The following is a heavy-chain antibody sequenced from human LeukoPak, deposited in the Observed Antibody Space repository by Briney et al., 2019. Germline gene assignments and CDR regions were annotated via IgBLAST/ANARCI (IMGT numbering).Heavy chain of an antibody. CDR1: GGSISSYY. J-gene: IGHJ4*02. V-gene: IGHV4-4*07. Sequence: SETLSLTCTVSGGSISSYYWSWIRQPAGKGLEWIGRIYTSGSTNYSPSLKSRVTISVDTSKNHFSLKLNSVTAADTAVYFCARSANTRASFDYWGQGTLVTVSS. CDR3: ARSANTRASFDY. CDR2: IYTSGST.